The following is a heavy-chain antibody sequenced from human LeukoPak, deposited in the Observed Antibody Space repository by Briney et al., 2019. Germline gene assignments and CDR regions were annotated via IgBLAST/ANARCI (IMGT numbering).Heavy chain of an antibody. V-gene: IGHV4-4*02. D-gene: IGHD3-10*01. CDR1: GPSISSSNW. CDR3: ARGGGSGSYFDY. Sequence: SGTLSLTCAVSGPSISSSNWWSWVRQPPGKGLAWIGEIYHSGSTNYNPCLKSRVTISVDKSKHQFSLKLSSVTAADTAVYYCARGGGSGSYFDYWGQGTLVTV. J-gene: IGHJ4*02. CDR2: IYHSGST.